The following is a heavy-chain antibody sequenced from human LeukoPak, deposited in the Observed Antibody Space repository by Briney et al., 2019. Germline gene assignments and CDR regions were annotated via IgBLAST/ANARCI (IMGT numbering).Heavy chain of an antibody. V-gene: IGHV4-59*08. J-gene: IGHJ4*02. CDR3: ARLASGSYGPLTPFDY. D-gene: IGHD1-26*01. CDR1: GGSISSYY. CDR2: IYYSGST. Sequence: PSETLSLTCTVSGGSISSYYWSWIRQPPGKGLEWIRDIYYSGSTNYNPSLKSRVTISVDTSKNQFPLRLSSVTAADTAVYYSARLASGSYGPLTPFDYWGQGTLVTVSS.